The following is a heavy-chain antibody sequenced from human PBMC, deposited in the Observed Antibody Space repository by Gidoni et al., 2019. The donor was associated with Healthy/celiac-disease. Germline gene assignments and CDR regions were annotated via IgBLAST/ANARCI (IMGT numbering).Heavy chain of an antibody. V-gene: IGHV1-2*02. Sequence: QVQLVPSGAEVKKPGASVKVSCKASGYTFTGYYMHWVRQAPGQGLEWMGWINPNSGGTNYAQKFQGRVTMTRDTSISTAYMELSRLRSDDTAVYYCARGPRKSGWYYKFVYWGQGTLVTVSS. CDR2: INPNSGGT. D-gene: IGHD6-19*01. J-gene: IGHJ4*02. CDR1: GYTFTGYY. CDR3: ARGPRKSGWYYKFVY.